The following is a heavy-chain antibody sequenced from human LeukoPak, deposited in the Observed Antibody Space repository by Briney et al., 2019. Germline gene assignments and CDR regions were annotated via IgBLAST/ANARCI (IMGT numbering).Heavy chain of an antibody. CDR3: AKVEQYQLPNYYGMDV. D-gene: IGHD2-2*01. CDR2: ITTSDGNT. J-gene: IGHJ6*02. CDR1: GFTFSSYT. V-gene: IGHV3-23*01. Sequence: GGSLRLSCAASGFTFSSYTMSWVRQAPGKGLEWVSTITTSDGNTYYADSVKGRFTVSRGNSKNTLFLQMNSLRAEDTAVYYCAKVEQYQLPNYYGMDVWGQGTTVTVSS.